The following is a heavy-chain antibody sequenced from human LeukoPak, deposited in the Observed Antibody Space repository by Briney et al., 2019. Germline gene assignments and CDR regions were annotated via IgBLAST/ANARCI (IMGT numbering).Heavy chain of an antibody. Sequence: GGSLRLSYAGSGFTFSSYAMSWVRQAPGKGLEWVSSISSSSSYIYYADSVKGRFTISRDNAKNSLYLQMNSLRAEDTAVYYCARDTYYYDSSGYYRYFDYWGQGTLVTVSS. V-gene: IGHV3-21*01. J-gene: IGHJ4*02. CDR3: ARDTYYYDSSGYYRYFDY. CDR2: ISSSSSYI. D-gene: IGHD3-22*01. CDR1: GFTFSSYA.